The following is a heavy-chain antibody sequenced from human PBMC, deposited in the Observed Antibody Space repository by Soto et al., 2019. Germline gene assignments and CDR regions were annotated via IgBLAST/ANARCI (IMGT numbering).Heavy chain of an antibody. CDR1: GFTFSSYC. CDR2: INSDGSST. Sequence: GGSLRLSCAASGFTFSSYCMHWVRQAPGKGLVWVSRINSDGSSTSYADSVKGRFTISRDNAKSSVSLQMNSLRAEDTAVYYCAREYTAWPLAYGLDVWGQGTTVTVSS. J-gene: IGHJ6*02. V-gene: IGHV3-74*01. CDR3: AREYTAWPLAYGLDV. D-gene: IGHD2-2*02.